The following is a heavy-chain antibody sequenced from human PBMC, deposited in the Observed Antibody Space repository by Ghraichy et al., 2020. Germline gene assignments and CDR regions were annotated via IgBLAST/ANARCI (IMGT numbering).Heavy chain of an antibody. D-gene: IGHD1-14*01. CDR2: IKTDGTNT. J-gene: IGHJ6*02. CDR3: ARGYNNARDV. CDR1: GFTFSGYW. V-gene: IGHV3-74*01. Sequence: GGSLRLSCAASGFTFSGYWMRWVRQLPGKGLVWVSHIKTDGTNTNYADSVKGRFTISRDNAKNTLYLQMSSLRDEDTAVYYCARGYNNARDVWGQGITVTVSS.